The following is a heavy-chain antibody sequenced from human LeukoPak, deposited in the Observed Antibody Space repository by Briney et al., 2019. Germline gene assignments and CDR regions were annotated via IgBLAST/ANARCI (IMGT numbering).Heavy chain of an antibody. CDR3: ARDGGYYFDY. D-gene: IGHD3-16*01. V-gene: IGHV3-7*01. CDR2: IKQDGSEK. Sequence: PGGSLRLSCAASGFTFSSYCMNWVRQAPGKGLEWVATIKQDGSEKYYVDSVKGRFTISRDNAKNSLYLQMNSLRAEDTAVYYCARDGGYYFDYWGQGTLVTVSS. CDR1: GFTFSSYC. J-gene: IGHJ4*02.